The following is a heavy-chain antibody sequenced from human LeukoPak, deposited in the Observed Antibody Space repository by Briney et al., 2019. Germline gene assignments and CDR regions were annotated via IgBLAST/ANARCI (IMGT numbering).Heavy chain of an antibody. CDR1: GYTFTGYY. J-gene: IGHJ4*02. V-gene: IGHV1-2*02. D-gene: IGHD1-26*01. CDR3: ARGSPVGASESLGFDY. Sequence: ASVKVSCKASGYTFTGYYMHWVRQAPGQGLEWMGWINPNSGDIHYAQKFQGRVTMTRDTSISTAYMELSRLRSDDTAVYYCARGSPVGASESLGFDYWGQGTPVTVSS. CDR2: INPNSGDI.